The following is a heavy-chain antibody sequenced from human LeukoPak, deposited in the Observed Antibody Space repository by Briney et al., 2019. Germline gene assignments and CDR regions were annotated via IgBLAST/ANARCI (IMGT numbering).Heavy chain of an antibody. J-gene: IGHJ4*02. CDR2: ISGSGGST. V-gene: IGHV3-23*01. Sequence: AGGSLRLSCAASGFTFSSYAMSWVRQAPGRGLEWVSAISGSGGSTYYADSVKGRFTISRDNSKNTLYLQMNSLRAKDTAVYYCAKRVVTMVRGSGSDYWGQGTLVTVSS. CDR3: AKRVVTMVRGSGSDY. D-gene: IGHD3-10*01. CDR1: GFTFSSYA.